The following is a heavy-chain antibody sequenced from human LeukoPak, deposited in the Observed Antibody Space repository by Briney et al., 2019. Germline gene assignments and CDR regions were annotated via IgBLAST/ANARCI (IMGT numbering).Heavy chain of an antibody. CDR2: ISGSGGYT. CDR3: AKDLQDRSGYYEGFDF. J-gene: IGHJ4*02. D-gene: IGHD3-22*01. Sequence: GGSLRLSCAASGFTFSNYAMSWVRQAPGKGLEWVSAISGSGGYTYYADSVRGRFTISRDNSKNTLYLQMNRLRVEDTAVYYCAKDLQDRSGYYEGFDFWGQGTLVTVSA. V-gene: IGHV3-23*01. CDR1: GFTFSNYA.